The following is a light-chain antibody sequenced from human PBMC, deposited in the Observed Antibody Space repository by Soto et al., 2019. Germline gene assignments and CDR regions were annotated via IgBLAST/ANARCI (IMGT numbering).Light chain of an antibody. CDR1: SSDVGGYNF. Sequence: QSVLTQPRSVSGSPGQSVTISCTGTSSDVGGYNFVSWYQQHPGKAPKLMIYDVSQRPSGVPDRFSGSKSGNTASLTISGLQAEDEADYYCCSYAGAYVVFGGGTKRTVL. V-gene: IGLV2-11*01. J-gene: IGLJ2*01. CDR2: DVS. CDR3: CSYAGAYVV.